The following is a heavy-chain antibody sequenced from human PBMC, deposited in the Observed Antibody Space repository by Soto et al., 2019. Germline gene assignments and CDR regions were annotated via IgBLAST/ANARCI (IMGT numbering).Heavy chain of an antibody. CDR3: ARDLSYYYGSGSNFDY. D-gene: IGHD3-10*01. CDR2: IIPILGIA. J-gene: IGHJ4*02. Sequence: SVKVSCKASGGTFSSYTISWVRQAPGQGLEWMGRIIPILGIANYAQKFQGRVTITADKSTSTAYMELSSLRSEDTAVYYCARDLSYYYGSGSNFDYWGQGTLVTISS. V-gene: IGHV1-69*04. CDR1: GGTFSSYT.